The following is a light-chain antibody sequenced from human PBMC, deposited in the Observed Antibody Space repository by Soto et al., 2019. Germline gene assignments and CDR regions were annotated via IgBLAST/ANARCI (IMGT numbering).Light chain of an antibody. J-gene: IGKJ1*01. Sequence: DIQMTQSPPSLSASVGDGVTITCRPSQGISNYLAWYQQKPGKVPKLLIYAASTLQSGVPSRFSGSGSGTDFTLTISSLQPEDVATYYCQKYNSAPWTFGQGTKVEIK. CDR1: QGISNY. CDR2: AAS. CDR3: QKYNSAPWT. V-gene: IGKV1-27*01.